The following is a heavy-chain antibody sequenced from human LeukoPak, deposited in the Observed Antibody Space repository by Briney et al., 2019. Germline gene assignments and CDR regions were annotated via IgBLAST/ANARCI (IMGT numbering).Heavy chain of an antibody. CDR1: GYTFTGYY. J-gene: IGHJ4*02. CDR3: ARMRVATSLSFDY. D-gene: IGHD5-12*01. Sequence: ASVKVSCKASGYTFTGYYMHWVRQAPGQGLEWMGWINPNSGGTNYAQKFQGRVTMTRDTSISTAYMELSRLRSDDTAVYYCARMRVATSLSFDYWGQGTLVTVSS. V-gene: IGHV1-2*02. CDR2: INPNSGGT.